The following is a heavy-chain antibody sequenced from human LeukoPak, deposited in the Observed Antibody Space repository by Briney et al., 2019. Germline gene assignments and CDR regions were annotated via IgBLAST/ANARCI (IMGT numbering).Heavy chain of an antibody. CDR2: INPNSGGT. V-gene: IGHV1-2*02. D-gene: IGHD3-9*01. CDR1: GYTLTGYY. J-gene: IGHJ3*02. CDR3: ATPFLSDVTFDI. Sequence: ASVKVSCKASGYTLTGYYMHWVRQAPGQGLEWMGWINPNSGGTNYAQKFQGRVTMTRDTSISTAYMELSRLRSDDTAVYYCATPFLSDVTFDIWGEGKLVTASS.